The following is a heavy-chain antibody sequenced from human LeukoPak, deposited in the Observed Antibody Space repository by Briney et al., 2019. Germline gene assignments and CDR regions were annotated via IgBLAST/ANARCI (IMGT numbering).Heavy chain of an antibody. V-gene: IGHV4-4*07. Sequence: SETLSLTCTVSGDSISGYYWTWIRQTAGKGLEWIGRINPSGIINYNPSLKSRVTISVDTSKNQFSLKLSSVTAADTAVYYCARAKYSVGWFDPWGQGTLVTVSS. CDR3: ARAKYSVGWFDP. D-gene: IGHD6-6*01. CDR2: INPSGII. CDR1: GDSISGYY. J-gene: IGHJ5*02.